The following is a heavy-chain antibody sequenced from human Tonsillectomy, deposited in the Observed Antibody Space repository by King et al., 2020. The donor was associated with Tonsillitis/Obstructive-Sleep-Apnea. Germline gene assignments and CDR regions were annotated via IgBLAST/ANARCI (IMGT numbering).Heavy chain of an antibody. CDR2: ISFDGSNK. D-gene: IGHD2/OR15-2a*01. J-gene: IGHJ4*02. CDR3: ARPFDAEPRGALSALDY. V-gene: IGHV3-30*04. CDR1: GFTFSTSA. Sequence: VQLVESGGVVVQPGRSLRLSCAASGFTFSTSAIHWVRQAPGKGLDWGAVISFDGSNKYYTDSVKGRFTISRDNSKNTLYLRMTSLRAEDTAVYYCARPFDAEPRGALSALDYCGQGALVSLS.